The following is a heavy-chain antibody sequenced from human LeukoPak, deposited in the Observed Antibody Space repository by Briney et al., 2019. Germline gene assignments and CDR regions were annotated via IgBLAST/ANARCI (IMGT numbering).Heavy chain of an antibody. CDR2: INPSEST. J-gene: IGHJ5*02. D-gene: IGHD2-15*01. CDR3: ARRRGYCSGGSCLRVDP. V-gene: IGHV4-34*01. Sequence: PSETLSLTCAAYGGSFSGYYWSWIRQPPGKGLEWIGAINPSESTNYSPSLRSRLTISVDTSKNQFSLKLRSVTAADTAVYYCARRRGYCSGGSCLRVDPWGQGTLVTVSS. CDR1: GGSFSGYY.